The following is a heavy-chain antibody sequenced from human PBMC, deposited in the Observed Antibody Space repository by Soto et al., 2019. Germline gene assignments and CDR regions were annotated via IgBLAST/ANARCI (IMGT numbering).Heavy chain of an antibody. CDR2: IYTSGST. D-gene: IGHD4-17*01. J-gene: IGHJ4*02. CDR3: VMSVSTGDYFDY. Sequence: SETLSLTCNVFGGSISSYYWSWIRQPAGKGLEWIGRIYTSGSTNYNPSLKSRVTMSVDTSKNQFSLNLSSVTAADTGVYYCVMSVSTGDYFDYWGQGTMVSVSS. V-gene: IGHV4-4*07. CDR1: GGSISSYY.